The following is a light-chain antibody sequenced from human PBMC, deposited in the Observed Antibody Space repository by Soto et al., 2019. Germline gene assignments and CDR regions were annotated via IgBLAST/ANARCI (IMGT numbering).Light chain of an antibody. Sequence: EIVLTQSPGTLSLSPGERATLSCRASQSVSSSYLAWYQQKPGQAPRLLIYAASARATGIPARFSGSGSGTEFTLTISRLEPEDFAVYYCQQYGSSPITFGQGTRLEIK. CDR1: QSVSSSY. CDR3: QQYGSSPIT. CDR2: AAS. J-gene: IGKJ5*01. V-gene: IGKV3-20*01.